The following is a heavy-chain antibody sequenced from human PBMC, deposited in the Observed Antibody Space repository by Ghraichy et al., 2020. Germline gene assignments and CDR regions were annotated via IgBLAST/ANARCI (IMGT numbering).Heavy chain of an antibody. CDR2: IYYSGST. D-gene: IGHD2-2*01. V-gene: IGHV4-31*03. CDR1: GGSISSGGYY. CDR3: ARDSAVGPYQDY. J-gene: IGHJ4*02. Sequence: SETLSLTCTVSGGSISSGGYYWSWIRQHPGKGLEWIGYIYYSGSTYYNPSLKSRVTISVGTSKNQFSLKLTSVTAADTAVYYCARDSAVGPYQDYWGQGTLVTVSS.